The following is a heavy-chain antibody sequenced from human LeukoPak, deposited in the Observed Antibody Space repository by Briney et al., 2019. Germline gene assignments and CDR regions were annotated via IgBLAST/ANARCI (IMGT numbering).Heavy chain of an antibody. D-gene: IGHD3-10*01. CDR1: RFTVSSNY. CDR2: IYSGGST. J-gene: IGHJ4*02. CDR3: ARGIWFGELSTFDY. V-gene: IGHV3-53*01. Sequence: GGSLRLSCAASRFTVSSNYMSWVRQAPGKGLEWVSVIYSGGSTYYADSVKGRFTISRDNSKNTLYLQMNSLRAEDTAVYYCARGIWFGELSTFDYWGQGTLVTVSS.